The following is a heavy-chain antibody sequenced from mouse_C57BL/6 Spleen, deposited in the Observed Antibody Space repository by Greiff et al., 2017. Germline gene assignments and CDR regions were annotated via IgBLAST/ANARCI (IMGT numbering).Heavy chain of an antibody. V-gene: IGHV1-52*01. Sequence: VQLQQPGAELVRPGSSVKLSCKASGYTFTSYWMHWVKQRPIQGLEWIGNIDPSDSETHYNQKFKDKATLTVDKSSSTAYMQLSSLTTEDSAVYYYAKYTVVSHWYFDVWGTGTTVTVSS. CDR2: IDPSDSET. CDR3: AKYTVVSHWYFDV. CDR1: GYTFTSYW. J-gene: IGHJ1*03. D-gene: IGHD1-1*01.